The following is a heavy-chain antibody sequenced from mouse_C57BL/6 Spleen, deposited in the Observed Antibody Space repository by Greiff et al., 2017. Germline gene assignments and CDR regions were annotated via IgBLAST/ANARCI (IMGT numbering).Heavy chain of an antibody. J-gene: IGHJ4*01. CDR1: GFTFSSYG. Sequence: VKLMESGGDLVKPGGSLKLSCAASGFTFSSYGMSWVRQTPDKRLEWVATISSGGSYTYYPDSVKGRFTISRDNAKNTLYLQMSSLKSEDTAMYYCARLGAVGAMDYWGQGTSVTVSS. CDR3: ARLGAVGAMDY. V-gene: IGHV5-6*02. CDR2: ISSGGSYT. D-gene: IGHD1-1*01.